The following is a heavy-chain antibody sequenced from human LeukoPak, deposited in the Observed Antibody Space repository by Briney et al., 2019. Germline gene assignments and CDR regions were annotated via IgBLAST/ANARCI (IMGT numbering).Heavy chain of an antibody. CDR3: ARIFGGYSGYDYVGYYYMDV. Sequence: GGSLRLSCTVSGFTVSTNSMSWVRQAPGKGLEWVSFIYSDNTHYSDSVKGRFTISRDNSKNTLYLQMNSLRAEDTAVYYCARIFGGYSGYDYVGYYYMDVWGKGTTVTVSS. V-gene: IGHV3-53*01. CDR2: IYSDNT. J-gene: IGHJ6*03. D-gene: IGHD5-12*01. CDR1: GFTVSTNS.